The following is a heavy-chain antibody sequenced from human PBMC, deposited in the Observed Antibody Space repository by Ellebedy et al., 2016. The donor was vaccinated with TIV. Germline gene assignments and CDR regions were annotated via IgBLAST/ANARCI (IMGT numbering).Heavy chain of an antibody. CDR3: TREDSNSWYDS. V-gene: IGHV3-49*04. CDR2: IRSKAYGGTT. J-gene: IGHJ5*01. CDR1: GFTFSSYA. D-gene: IGHD6-13*01. Sequence: SLKISXAASGFTFSSYAMSWVRQAPGKGLEWVGFIRSKAYGGTTEYAASVKGRFTISRDDSKSIAYLQMNSLKSEDTAMYYCTREDSNSWYDSWGQGTLVTVSS.